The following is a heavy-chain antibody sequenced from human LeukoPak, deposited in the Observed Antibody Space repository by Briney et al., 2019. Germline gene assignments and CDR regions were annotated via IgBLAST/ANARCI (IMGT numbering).Heavy chain of an antibody. CDR1: GVTISNYY. Sequence: SETLCLTCTASGVTISNYYWSWIRQAPGKGLEWIAYINYNGSTNYNPSFKNRLIIAVNTSENQFSLQLIYITAADTAVFYYARARGWGMFGSGYLDYWGQGTLVTVSS. CDR3: ARARGWGMFGSGYLDY. V-gene: IGHV4-59*01. CDR2: INYNGST. D-gene: IGHD3-22*01. J-gene: IGHJ4*02.